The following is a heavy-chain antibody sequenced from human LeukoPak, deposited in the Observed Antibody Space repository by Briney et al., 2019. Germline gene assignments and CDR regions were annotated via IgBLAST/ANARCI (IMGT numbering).Heavy chain of an antibody. CDR2: IKSKTDGGTT. Sequence: GGPLRLSCAASGFTFSNAWMSWVRQAPGKGLEWVGRIKSKTDGGTTDYAAPVKGRFTISRDDSKNTLYLQMNSLKTEDTAVYYCTTGLLAHYYYYGMDVWGKGTTVTVSS. J-gene: IGHJ6*04. CDR1: GFTFSNAW. V-gene: IGHV3-15*01. D-gene: IGHD2-21*02. CDR3: TTGLLAHYYYYGMDV.